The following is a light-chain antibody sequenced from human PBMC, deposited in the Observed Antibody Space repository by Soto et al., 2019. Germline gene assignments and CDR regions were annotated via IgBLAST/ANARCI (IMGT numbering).Light chain of an antibody. CDR2: LAS. V-gene: IGKV1-12*01. CDR3: QQTDSFPIT. J-gene: IGKJ5*01. CDR1: QGISSR. Sequence: DIRMTQSPSSVAASVGGRVTVTCRASQGISSRLAWYQQKPGAAANLLIYLASSLQSGVTSRFSGSGSETDFTLTISSLQPEDFATYYCQQTDSFPITFGQGTRLEIK.